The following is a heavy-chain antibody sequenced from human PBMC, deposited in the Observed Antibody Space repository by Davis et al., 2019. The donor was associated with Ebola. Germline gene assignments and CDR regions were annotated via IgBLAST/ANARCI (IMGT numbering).Heavy chain of an antibody. CDR1: GFTLEDFA. V-gene: IGHV3-9*01. D-gene: IGHD5-24*01. J-gene: IGHJ4*02. Sequence: PGGSLRLSGEAFGFTLEDFAMHGVRQAPGKGLDWISCITWNGFDIAYADSVRGRFTVTRDNARNSLYLQMDRLRAEDSALYYCSRRTVATIDAYFDSWGQGTLVTVSS. CDR3: SRRTVATIDAYFDS. CDR2: ITWNGFDI.